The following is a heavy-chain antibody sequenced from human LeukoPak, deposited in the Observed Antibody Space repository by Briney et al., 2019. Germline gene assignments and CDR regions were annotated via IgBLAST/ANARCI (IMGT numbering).Heavy chain of an antibody. J-gene: IGHJ4*02. D-gene: IGHD3-22*01. CDR1: GYTFTGYY. CDR3: ARAYITMTSSLGY. Sequence: ASVEVSCKASGYTFTGYYMHWVRQAPGQGLEWMGWINPNSGGTNYAQKFQGRVTMTRDTSISTAYMELSRLRSDDTAVYYCARAYITMTSSLGYWGQGTLVTVSS. CDR2: INPNSGGT. V-gene: IGHV1-2*02.